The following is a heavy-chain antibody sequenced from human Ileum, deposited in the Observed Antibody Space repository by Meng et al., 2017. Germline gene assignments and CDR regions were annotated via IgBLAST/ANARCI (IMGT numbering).Heavy chain of an antibody. CDR3: ARGTGDIRVGFDY. J-gene: IGHJ4*02. V-gene: IGHV4-4*02. CDR1: GASIIGVNW. CDR2: IHHSGST. D-gene: IGHD7-27*01. Sequence: QEQRQESGPGLVRPSGTLSLTCTVSGASIIGVNWWTWVRQTPGKGLEWIGEIHHSGSTNSIPSLKSRVTLSVDKSKNQFSLSMTSVTAADTAVYYCARGTGDIRVGFDYWGQGTLVTVSS.